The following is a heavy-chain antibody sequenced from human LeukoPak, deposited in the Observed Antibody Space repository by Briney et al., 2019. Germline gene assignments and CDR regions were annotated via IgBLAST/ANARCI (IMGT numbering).Heavy chain of an antibody. Sequence: RASVKVSCKASGYTFTGYYMHWVRQAPGQGLEWMGWINPNSGGTNYAQKFQGRVTMTRDTSISTAYMELSRLRSEDTAVYYCAITTYSAATFDYWGQGTLVTVSS. CDR1: GYTFTGYY. CDR2: INPNSGGT. V-gene: IGHV1-2*02. CDR3: AITTYSAATFDY. D-gene: IGHD2-2*01. J-gene: IGHJ4*02.